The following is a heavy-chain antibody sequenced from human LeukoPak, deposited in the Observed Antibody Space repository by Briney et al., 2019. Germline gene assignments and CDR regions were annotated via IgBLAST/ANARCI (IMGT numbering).Heavy chain of an antibody. J-gene: IGHJ6*02. CDR2: FDPEDGET. V-gene: IGHV1-24*01. D-gene: IGHD3-10*01. CDR1: GYTLTELS. Sequence: ASVKFSCKVSGYTLTELSMHWVRQAPGKGLEWMGGFDPEDGETIYAQKFQGRVTMTEDTSTDTAYMELSSLRSEDTAVYYCATVRRITMAGVDYYGMDVWGQGTTVTVSS. CDR3: ATVRRITMAGVDYYGMDV.